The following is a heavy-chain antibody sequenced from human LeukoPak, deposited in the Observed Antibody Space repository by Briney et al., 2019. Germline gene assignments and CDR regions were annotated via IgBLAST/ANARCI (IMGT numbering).Heavy chain of an antibody. Sequence: SETLSLTCTVSGASIRNYYWSWVRQPAGKGLEWIGRIVPSGSTNYNPSLKSRVTMSVDTSKNQFSLKLNSVTAADTAVYYCAKEGAAPGPDFDYWGQGTLVIVSS. CDR1: GASIRNYY. D-gene: IGHD6-13*01. J-gene: IGHJ4*02. V-gene: IGHV4-4*07. CDR3: AKEGAAPGPDFDY. CDR2: IVPSGST.